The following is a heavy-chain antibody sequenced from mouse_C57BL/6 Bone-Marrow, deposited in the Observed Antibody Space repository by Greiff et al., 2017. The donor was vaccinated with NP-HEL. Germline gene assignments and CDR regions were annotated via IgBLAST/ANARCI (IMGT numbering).Heavy chain of an antibody. CDR2: INPNNGGT. D-gene: IGHD2-5*01. Sequence: VQLKQSGPELVKPGASVKISCKASGYTFTDYYMNWVKQSHGKSLEWIGDINPNNGGTSYNQKFKGKATLTVDKSSSTAYMELRSLTSEDSAVYYCAKPYYSNYLYYFDYWGQGTTLTVSS. CDR1: GYTFTDYY. CDR3: AKPYYSNYLYYFDY. V-gene: IGHV1-26*01. J-gene: IGHJ2*01.